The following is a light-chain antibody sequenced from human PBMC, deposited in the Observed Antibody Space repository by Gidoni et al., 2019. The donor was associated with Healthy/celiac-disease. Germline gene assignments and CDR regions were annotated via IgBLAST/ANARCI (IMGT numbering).Light chain of an antibody. CDR1: PSVSSY. V-gene: IGKV3-11*01. CDR2: DAS. Sequence: EIVLTQSPATLSLSPGERATLSCRASPSVSSYLAWYQQKPGQAPRLRIYDASNRATGIPARFSCSGSGTDFTLTISSLEPEDFAVYYCQQRSNWPPSWTFGQGTKVEIK. J-gene: IGKJ1*01. CDR3: QQRSNWPPSWT.